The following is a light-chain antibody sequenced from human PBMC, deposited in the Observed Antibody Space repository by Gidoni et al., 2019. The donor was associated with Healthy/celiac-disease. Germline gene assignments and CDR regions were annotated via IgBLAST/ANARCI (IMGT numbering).Light chain of an antibody. Sequence: DIQMTQSPSSLSASVGDRVTITCRASQSMSSYLNCYQQKPGKAPKLLISAASSLQRGVPSRFSGSGSGTDFTLTISSLQPEDFATYYCQQSYSTPPAFGGGTKVEIK. CDR1: QSMSSY. CDR3: QQSYSTPPA. V-gene: IGKV1-39*01. CDR2: AAS. J-gene: IGKJ4*01.